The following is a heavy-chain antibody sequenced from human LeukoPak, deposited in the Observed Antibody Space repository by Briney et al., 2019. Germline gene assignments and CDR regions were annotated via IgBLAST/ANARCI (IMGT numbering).Heavy chain of an antibody. Sequence: GSLRLSCAASGFTFSSYWMHWVRQAPGKGLVWVSRINSDGSRTSHADSVKGRFTISRDNAKNTLYLQMNSLRAEDTAVYYCARVEMATIRNAFDIWGQGTMVTVSS. V-gene: IGHV3-74*01. CDR2: INSDGSRT. CDR1: GFTFSSYW. CDR3: ARVEMATIRNAFDI. D-gene: IGHD5-24*01. J-gene: IGHJ3*02.